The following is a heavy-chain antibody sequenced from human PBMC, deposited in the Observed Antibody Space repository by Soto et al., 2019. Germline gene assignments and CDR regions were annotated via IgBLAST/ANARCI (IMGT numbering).Heavy chain of an antibody. CDR3: ARIGVSSGQETPDLDS. CDR2: ISGFNGNT. Sequence: ASVQGSCKASGYTFNVSGITWVRQAPGQELEWMGWISGFNGNTNYAADLQGRVTMTTDTSTSTAYMELRGLRSDDKAVYYRARIGVSSGQETPDLDSWGQGTLVSVPS. J-gene: IGHJ4*02. CDR1: GYTFNVSG. D-gene: IGHD2-15*01. V-gene: IGHV1-18*01.